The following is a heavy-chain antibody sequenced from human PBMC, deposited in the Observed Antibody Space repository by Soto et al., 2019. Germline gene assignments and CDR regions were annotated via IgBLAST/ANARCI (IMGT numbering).Heavy chain of an antibody. CDR1: GFTFSSYS. CDR3: ARDQQLEWLLYGDKRYYFDY. CDR2: ISRSSSDI. V-gene: IGHV3-21*01. D-gene: IGHD3-3*01. J-gene: IGHJ4*02. Sequence: EVQLVESGGGLVKPGGSLRLSCAASGFTFSSYSMNWVRQAPGKGLEWVSSISRSSSDIYYADSVKGRFTISRDNAKNSLYLQMNSLRAEDTAVYYCARDQQLEWLLYGDKRYYFDYWGQGTLVTVSS.